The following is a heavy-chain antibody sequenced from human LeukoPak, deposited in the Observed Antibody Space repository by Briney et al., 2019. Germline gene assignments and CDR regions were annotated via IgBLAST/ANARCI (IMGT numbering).Heavy chain of an antibody. V-gene: IGHV3-30*18. CDR3: AKDSNSYYPSSGRFDS. Sequence: GRSLRLSCAASGFTFSNYGMYWVRQAPGKGLEWLTIISFDGNIKYDADSVKGRFTISRDNSKNTLYLQMNSLRAEDTAVYYCAKDSNSYYPSSGRFDSWGQGTLVTVSS. CDR1: GFTFSNYG. D-gene: IGHD3-10*01. J-gene: IGHJ4*02. CDR2: ISFDGNIK.